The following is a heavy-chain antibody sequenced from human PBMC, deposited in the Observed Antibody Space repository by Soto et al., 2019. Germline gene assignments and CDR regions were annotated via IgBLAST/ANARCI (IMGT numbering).Heavy chain of an antibody. D-gene: IGHD6-19*01. CDR1: GDSVSSASYY. V-gene: IGHV4-61*01. J-gene: IGHJ4*02. CDR3: ARGRYSSGWFAF. Sequence: SETLSLTCTVSGDSVSSASYYWDWIRQPPGQGLEWIGYISYSGSTDYNPTLKSRVTISVDTSKNQFSLKLSSVTAADTAVYYCARGRYSSGWFAFWGQGTRVTVSA. CDR2: ISYSGST.